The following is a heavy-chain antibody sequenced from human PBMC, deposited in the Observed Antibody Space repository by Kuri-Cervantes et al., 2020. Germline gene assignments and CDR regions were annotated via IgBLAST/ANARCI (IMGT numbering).Heavy chain of an antibody. CDR1: GGSISSSSYY. CDR3: ARRPPESAFDY. CDR2: IYYSGST. V-gene: IGHV4-39*07. J-gene: IGHJ4*02. Sequence: SETLSLTCTVSGGSISSSSYYWGWIRQPPGKGLEWIGSIYYSGSTYYNPSLKRRVTISVDTSKNQFSRKLSSVTAADTAVYYCARRPPESAFDYWGQGTLVTVSS.